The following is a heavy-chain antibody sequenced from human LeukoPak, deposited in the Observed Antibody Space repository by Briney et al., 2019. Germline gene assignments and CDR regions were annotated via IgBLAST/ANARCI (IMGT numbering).Heavy chain of an antibody. CDR3: ATNPMTGYHLGDYYYFYMAV. CDR2: ILPVFGTV. CDR1: GVTFSSSA. Sequence: SVKVSCKASGVTFSSSAISWVRQAPGQGLEWIGGILPVFGTVNSAQKLQGRVTITKDDSPTTAYMELSSLRSEDTAVYYCATNPMTGYHLGDYYYFYMAVWGKGTTVTVS. V-gene: IGHV1-69*05. D-gene: IGHD1-20*01. J-gene: IGHJ6*03.